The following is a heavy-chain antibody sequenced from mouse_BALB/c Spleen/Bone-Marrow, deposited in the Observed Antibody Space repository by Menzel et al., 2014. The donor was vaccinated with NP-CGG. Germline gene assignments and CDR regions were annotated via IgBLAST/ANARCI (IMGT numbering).Heavy chain of an antibody. Sequence: VQLQQPGPELVKPGASVRVSCKASGYSFTGYFMNWVKQSHGKSLEWIGRINPYNGDTFYNQKFKGKATLTVDKSSSTAHMELLSLTSEDSAVYYCGRGDDYDGDFDRWGQGTTLTVSS. D-gene: IGHD2-4*01. CDR1: GYSFTGYF. J-gene: IGHJ2*01. V-gene: IGHV1-37*01. CDR3: GRGDDYDGDFDR. CDR2: INPYNGDT.